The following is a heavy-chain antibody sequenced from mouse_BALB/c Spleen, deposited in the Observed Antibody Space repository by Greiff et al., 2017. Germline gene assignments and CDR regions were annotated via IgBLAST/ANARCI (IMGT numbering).Heavy chain of an antibody. D-gene: IGHD2-1*01. CDR1: GFTFSSYG. V-gene: IGHV5-6*01. J-gene: IGHJ2*01. Sequence: EVNVVESGGDLVKPGGSLKLSCAASGFTFSSYGMSWVRQTPDKRLEWVATISSGGSYTYYPDSVKGRFTISRDNAKNTLYLQMSSLKSEDTAMYYCARHYGNYGVDYWGQGTTLTVAS. CDR2: ISSGGSYT. CDR3: ARHYGNYGVDY.